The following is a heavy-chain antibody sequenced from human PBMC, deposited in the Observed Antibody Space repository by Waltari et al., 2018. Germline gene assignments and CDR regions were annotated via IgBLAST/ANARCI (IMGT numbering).Heavy chain of an antibody. CDR1: GFTFSSYS. J-gene: IGHJ4*02. CDR3: ARTDATVTTFDY. D-gene: IGHD4-17*01. Sequence: EVQLVESGGGLVKPGGSLRLSCAASGFTFSSYSLNWVRQAPGKGREWVASISSSSSYIYYADSVKCRFTISRYNAKNSLYLQMNSLRAEDTAVYYCARTDATVTTFDYWGQGTLVTVSS. CDR2: ISSSSSYI. V-gene: IGHV3-21*01.